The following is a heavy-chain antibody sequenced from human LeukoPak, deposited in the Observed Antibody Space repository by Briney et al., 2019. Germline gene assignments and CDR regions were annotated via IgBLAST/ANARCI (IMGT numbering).Heavy chain of an antibody. V-gene: IGHV3-30*18. CDR1: GFTFSSYG. CDR2: ISYDGSNK. D-gene: IGHD4-17*01. Sequence: GRSLRLSCAASGFTFSSYGMHWVRQAPGKGLEWVAVISYDGSNKYYADSVKGRITISRDNSMYTLYLKMNSLRAEDTAVDYCAKNEEDMTTVYYFDYWGQGTLVIVSS. CDR3: AKNEEDMTTVYYFDY. J-gene: IGHJ4*02.